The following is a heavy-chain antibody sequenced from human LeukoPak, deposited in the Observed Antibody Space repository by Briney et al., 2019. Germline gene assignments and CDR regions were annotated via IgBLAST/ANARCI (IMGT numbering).Heavy chain of an antibody. CDR1: GGSISSYY. V-gene: IGHV4-59*01. J-gene: IGHJ4*02. CDR2: IYYSGST. CDR3: ARGGYDFLQFDY. D-gene: IGHD5-12*01. Sequence: SETLSLTCTVSGGSISSYYWSWIRQPPGKGLEWIGYIYYSGSTNYNPSLKSRVTISVDTSKNQFSLKLSSVTAADTAVYYCARGGYDFLQFDYWGQGTLVTVSS.